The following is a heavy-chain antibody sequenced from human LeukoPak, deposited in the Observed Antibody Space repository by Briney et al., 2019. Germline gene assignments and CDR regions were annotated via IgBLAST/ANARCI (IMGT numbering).Heavy chain of an antibody. CDR2: IYHSGST. J-gene: IGHJ4*02. D-gene: IGHD6-13*01. CDR1: GYSISSGYY. CDR3: ARVDSSSWSRSDY. V-gene: IGHV4-38-2*02. Sequence: SETLSLTCTVSGYSISSGYYWGWIRQPPGRGLEWIGSIYHSGSTYYNPSLKSRVTISVDTSKNQFSLKLSSVTAADTAVYYCARVDSSSWSRSDYWGQGTLVTVSS.